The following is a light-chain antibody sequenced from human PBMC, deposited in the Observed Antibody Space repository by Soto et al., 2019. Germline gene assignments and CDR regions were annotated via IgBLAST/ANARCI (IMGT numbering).Light chain of an antibody. CDR3: SSYTSSSTPI. CDR1: SSDVAGYNY. CDR2: DVS. Sequence: QSALTQPASVSGSPGQSITISCTGTSSDVAGYNYVSWYQQHPGKAPKLMIYDVSNRPSGVSNRFSGSKSGNTASLTISGLQAEDAADYYCSSYTSSSTPIFGGGTQLTVL. J-gene: IGLJ7*01. V-gene: IGLV2-14*01.